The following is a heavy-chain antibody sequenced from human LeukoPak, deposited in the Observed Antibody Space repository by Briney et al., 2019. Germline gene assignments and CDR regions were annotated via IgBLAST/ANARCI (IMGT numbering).Heavy chain of an antibody. CDR1: GGTFSSYA. V-gene: IGHV1-69*13. Sequence: SVKVSCKASGGTFSSYAISWVRQAPGQGLEWMGGIIPIFGTANYAQTFQGRVTITADESTSTAYMELSSLRSEDTAVYYCASPYRRDIVVVPAAIYYFDYWGQGTLVTVSS. CDR2: IIPIFGTA. J-gene: IGHJ4*02. D-gene: IGHD2-2*01. CDR3: ASPYRRDIVVVPAAIYYFDY.